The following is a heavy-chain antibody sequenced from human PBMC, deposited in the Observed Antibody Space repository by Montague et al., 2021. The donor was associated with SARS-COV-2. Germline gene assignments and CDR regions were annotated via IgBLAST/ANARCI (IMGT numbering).Heavy chain of an antibody. J-gene: IGHJ6*02. CDR3: ARIRVVRGVNWVYGMDV. V-gene: IGHV2-70*01. D-gene: IGHD3-10*01. CDR1: GFSLSTSGMC. Sequence: PALVKPTQTLTLTCTFSGFSLSTSGMCVSWIRQPPGKALEWLALIDWDDDKYYSTSLKTRLTISKDTSKNQVVLTMTNVDPVDTATYYCARIRVVRGVNWVYGMDVWGQGTTVTVSS. CDR2: IDWDDDK.